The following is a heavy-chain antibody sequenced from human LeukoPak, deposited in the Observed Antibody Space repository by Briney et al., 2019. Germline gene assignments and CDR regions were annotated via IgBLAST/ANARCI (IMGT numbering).Heavy chain of an antibody. CDR1: GFTFSTHA. CDR3: VKSDRPDYADFGLGS. CDR2: ISSNGGST. Sequence: GGSLRLSCSASGFTFSTHAMYWVRQAPGKGLKYVSGISSNGGSTNYADSVKGRFTISRDNSKNTLYLQMSSLRAEDTAVYYCVKSDRPDYADFGLGSWGQGTLVTVSS. V-gene: IGHV3-64D*06. D-gene: IGHD4-17*01. J-gene: IGHJ5*02.